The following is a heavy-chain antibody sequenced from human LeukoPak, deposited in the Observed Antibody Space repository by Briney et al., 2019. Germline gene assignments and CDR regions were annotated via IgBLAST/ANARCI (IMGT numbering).Heavy chain of an antibody. CDR2: IYSGGST. CDR1: GFTVSSNY. Sequence: PGGSLRLSCAASGFTVSSNYMSWVRQAPGKGLEWVSVIYSGGSTYCADSVKGRFTISRDDSKNTLYLQMSSLRAEDTAVYYCARVADYYDSSGYPDAFDIWGQGTMVTVSS. V-gene: IGHV3-53*01. J-gene: IGHJ3*02. CDR3: ARVADYYDSSGYPDAFDI. D-gene: IGHD3-22*01.